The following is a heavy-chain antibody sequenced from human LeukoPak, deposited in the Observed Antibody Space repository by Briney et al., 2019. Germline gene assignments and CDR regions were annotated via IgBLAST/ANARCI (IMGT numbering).Heavy chain of an antibody. D-gene: IGHD1-26*01. CDR2: IIPILGIA. J-gene: IGHJ6*02. V-gene: IGHV1-69*04. CDR1: GGTFSSYA. CDR3: AKRLNSGYYYKNGMDV. Sequence: SVKVSCKASGGTFSSYAISWVRQAPGQGLEWMGRIIPILGIANYAQKFQGRVTITADKSTSTAYMELSSLRSEDTAVYYCAKRLNSGYYYKNGMDVWGQGTTVTVSS.